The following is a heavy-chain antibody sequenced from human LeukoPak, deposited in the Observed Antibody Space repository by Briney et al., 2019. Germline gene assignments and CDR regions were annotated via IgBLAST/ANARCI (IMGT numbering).Heavy chain of an antibody. CDR2: IKQDGSEK. CDR3: ARLYGSGSPYYFDY. CDR1: GFTFSSYW. J-gene: IGHJ4*02. D-gene: IGHD3-10*01. V-gene: IGHV3-7*01. Sequence: PGGSLRLSCAASGFTFSSYWMSWVRQAPGKGLEWVANIKQDGSEKYYVDPVKGRFTISRDNAKNSLYLQMNSLRAEDTAVYYCARLYGSGSPYYFDYWGQGTLVTVSS.